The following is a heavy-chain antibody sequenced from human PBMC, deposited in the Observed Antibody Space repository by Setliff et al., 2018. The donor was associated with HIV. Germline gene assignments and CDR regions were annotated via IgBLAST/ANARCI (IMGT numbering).Heavy chain of an antibody. CDR2: ISAYNDNT. D-gene: IGHD1-26*01. V-gene: IGHV1-18*01. CDR3: ARGTRVGANDAFDI. Sequence: GASVKVSCKASGYTFSSYGVSWVRQAPGQGLEWMGWISAYNDNTNYAQKLQGRVTMTTDTSTSTAYMELRSLRSDDTAVYYCARGTRVGANDAFDIWGQGTMVTVS. J-gene: IGHJ3*02. CDR1: GYTFSSYG.